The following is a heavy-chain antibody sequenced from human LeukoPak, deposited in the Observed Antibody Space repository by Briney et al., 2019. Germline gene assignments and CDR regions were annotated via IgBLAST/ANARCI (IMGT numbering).Heavy chain of an antibody. CDR1: GYSFSSSW. Sequence: GESLKISCQVSGYSFSSSWIAWVRQMPGKGLEWVGIMYPGDSDIRYSPSFEGQVTISADKSINTAYLQWNSLKASDTALYYCAGRPAELGGGLDSWGQGTLVTVSS. V-gene: IGHV5-51*01. CDR2: MYPGDSDI. J-gene: IGHJ5*01. D-gene: IGHD7-27*01. CDR3: AGRPAELGGGLDS.